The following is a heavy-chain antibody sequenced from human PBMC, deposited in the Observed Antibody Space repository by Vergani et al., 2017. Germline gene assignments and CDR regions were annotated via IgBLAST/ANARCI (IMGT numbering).Heavy chain of an antibody. CDR3: ASPGSSGWYDVNY. CDR1: GFTFSDYY. V-gene: IGHV3-11*01. J-gene: IGHJ4*02. D-gene: IGHD6-19*01. Sequence: VQLLESGGGLVQPGGSLRLSCAASGFTFSDYYMSWIRQAPGKGLEWVSYISSSGSTIYYADSVKGRFTISRDNAKNSLYLQMNSLRAEDTAVYYCASPGSSGWYDVNYWGQGTLVTVSS. CDR2: ISSSGSTI.